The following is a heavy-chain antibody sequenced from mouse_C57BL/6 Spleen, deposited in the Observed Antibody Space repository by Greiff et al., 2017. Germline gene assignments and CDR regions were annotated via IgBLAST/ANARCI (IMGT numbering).Heavy chain of an antibody. J-gene: IGHJ4*01. CDR3: ARSRGTAQATGGYYAMDY. CDR1: GYTFTSYW. CDR2: IDPSDSYT. D-gene: IGHD3-2*02. Sequence: VKLQQPGAELVMPGASVKLSCKASGYTFTSYWMHWVKQRPGQGLEWIGEIDPSDSYTNYNQKFKGKSTLTVDKSSSTAYMQLSSLTSEDSAVYYCARSRGTAQATGGYYAMDYWGQGTSVTVSS. V-gene: IGHV1-69*01.